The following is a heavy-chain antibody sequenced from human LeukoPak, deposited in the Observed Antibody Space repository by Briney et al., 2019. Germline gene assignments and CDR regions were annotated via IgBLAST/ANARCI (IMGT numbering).Heavy chain of an antibody. CDR1: GFNFRSYG. J-gene: IGHJ4*02. CDR3: AKGYSDYFDY. D-gene: IGHD4-11*01. CDR2: VRYDGYNK. V-gene: IGHV3-30*02. Sequence: PGGSLRLSCAASGFNFRSYGIHWVRQAPGRGLEGVAFVRYDGYNKYYGDFVKGRFTISRDNSKNTLYLQMDSLRAEDTAVYYCAKGYSDYFDYWGQGTLVTVSS.